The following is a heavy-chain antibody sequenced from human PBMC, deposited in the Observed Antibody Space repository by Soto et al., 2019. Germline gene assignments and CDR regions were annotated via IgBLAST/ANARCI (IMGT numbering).Heavy chain of an antibody. D-gene: IGHD2-15*01. CDR1: GGSISSYY. Sequence: SETLSLTCTVSGGSISSYYWSWIRQPPGKGLEWIGYIYYSGSTNYNPSLKSRVTISVDTSKNQFSLKLSSVTAADTAVYYCATDPRPIVVVVAATPGFAFDIWGQGTMVTVSS. CDR3: ATDPRPIVVVVAATPGFAFDI. V-gene: IGHV4-59*01. CDR2: IYYSGST. J-gene: IGHJ3*02.